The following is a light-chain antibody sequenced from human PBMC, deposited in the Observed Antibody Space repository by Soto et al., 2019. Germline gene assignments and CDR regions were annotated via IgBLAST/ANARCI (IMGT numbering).Light chain of an antibody. CDR1: QSISNW. V-gene: IGKV1-5*03. J-gene: IGKJ3*01. Sequence: DIRMTQSPSTLSASVGDRVTITCRASQSISNWLAWYQQKPGKAPKLLIYKASTLESGVPSRFSGSGSGTDFHLNISSLQPXDFATYYCQHYNSYYTFGPGTKVDIK. CDR2: KAS. CDR3: QHYNSYYT.